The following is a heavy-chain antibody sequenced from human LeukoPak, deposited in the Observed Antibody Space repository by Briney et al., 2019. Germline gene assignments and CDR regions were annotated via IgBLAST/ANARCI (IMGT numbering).Heavy chain of an antibody. CDR3: ARDRGGYDILTGYYLSY. CDR1: GFTFSSYS. Sequence: GSLRLSCAASGFTFSSYSMNWVRQAPGKGLEWVSYISSSSSTIYYVDSVKGRFTISRDNAKNSLYLQMNSLRDEDTAVYYCARDRGGYDILTGYYLSYWGQGTLVTVSS. D-gene: IGHD3-9*01. J-gene: IGHJ4*02. CDR2: ISSSSSTI. V-gene: IGHV3-48*02.